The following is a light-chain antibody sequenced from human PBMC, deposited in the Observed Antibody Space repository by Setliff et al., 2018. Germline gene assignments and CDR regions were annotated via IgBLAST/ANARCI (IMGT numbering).Light chain of an antibody. J-gene: IGLJ1*01. CDR2: EVS. V-gene: IGLV2-8*01. CDR1: SRDVGGFNF. Sequence: QSALTQPPSASGSPGQSVAISCTGTSRDVGGFNFVSWYQQHPGKAPKLIIYEVSKRPSGVPDRFSGSKSGNTASLTVSGLQAEDEADYYCSPYAGNYIYVFGSGTKVTV. CDR3: SPYAGNYIYV.